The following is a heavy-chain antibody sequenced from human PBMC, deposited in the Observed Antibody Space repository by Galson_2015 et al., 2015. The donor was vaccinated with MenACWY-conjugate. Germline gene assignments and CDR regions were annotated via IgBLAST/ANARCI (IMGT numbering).Heavy chain of an antibody. CDR3: ASRNSSGWYGGY. D-gene: IGHD6-19*01. CDR2: ISSSSSYT. J-gene: IGHJ4*02. CDR1: GFTFSDYY. Sequence: SLRLSCAASGFTFSDYYMSWIRQAPGKGLEWVSYISSSSSYTNYADSVKGRFTISRDNAKNSLYLQMNSLRAEDTAVYYCASRNSSGWYGGYWGQGTLVTVSS. V-gene: IGHV3-11*06.